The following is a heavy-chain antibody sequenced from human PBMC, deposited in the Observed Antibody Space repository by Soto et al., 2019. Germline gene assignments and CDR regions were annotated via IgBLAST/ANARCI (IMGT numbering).Heavy chain of an antibody. CDR2: IYSGGST. CDR1: GFTVSSNY. Sequence: PGGSLRLSCAASGFTVSSNYMTWARQAPGKGLEWVSAIYSGGSTYYADSVKGRFTISRDNSKNTLYLQMNSLRAEDTAVYYCARARSTAAGLFDYWGLGNLVTVSS. J-gene: IGHJ4*02. V-gene: IGHV3-53*05. D-gene: IGHD6-13*01. CDR3: ARARSTAAGLFDY.